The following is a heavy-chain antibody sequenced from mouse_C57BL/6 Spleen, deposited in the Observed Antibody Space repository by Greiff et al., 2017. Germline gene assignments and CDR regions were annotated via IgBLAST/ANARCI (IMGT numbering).Heavy chain of an antibody. J-gene: IGHJ3*01. D-gene: IGHD2-4*01. V-gene: IGHV1-54*01. CDR1: GYAFTNYL. CDR2: INPGSGGT. CDR3: ARRYDYDAGFAY. Sequence: VQLVESGAELVRPGTSVKVSCKASGYAFTNYLIEWVKQRPGQGLEWIGVINPGSGGTNYNEKFKGKATLTADKSSSTAYMQLSSLTSEDSAVYFCARRYDYDAGFAYWGQGTLVTVSA.